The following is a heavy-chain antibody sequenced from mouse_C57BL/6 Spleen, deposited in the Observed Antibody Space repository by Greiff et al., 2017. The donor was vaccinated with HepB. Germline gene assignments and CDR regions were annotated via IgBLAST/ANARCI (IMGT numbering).Heavy chain of an antibody. V-gene: IGHV1-82*01. CDR3: ARTTHFDV. Sequence: VQLQQSGPELVKPGASVKISCKASGYAFSSSWMNWVKQRPGKGLEWIGRIYPGDGDTNYNGKFKGKATLTADKSSSTAYMQLSSLTSEDSAVYFCARTTHFDVWGTGTTVTVSS. CDR2: IYPGDGDT. CDR1: GYAFSSSW. J-gene: IGHJ1*03. D-gene: IGHD6-1*01.